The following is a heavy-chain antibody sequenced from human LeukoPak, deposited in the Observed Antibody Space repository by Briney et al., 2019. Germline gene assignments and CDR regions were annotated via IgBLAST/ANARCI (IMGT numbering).Heavy chain of an antibody. V-gene: IGHV3-30*04. CDR2: VADDEKTI. D-gene: IGHD2-15*01. J-gene: IGHJ4*02. Sequence: GRSLRLSCVASGFTFTGHSMHWVRQAPGKGLEWVAVVADDEKTIFYADSLKGRFTVSRDNSKNTVYLQMNSLRDEDTAVYYCAREKQSGRTPFDYWGQGSLVTVSS. CDR1: GFTFTGHS. CDR3: AREKQSGRTPFDY.